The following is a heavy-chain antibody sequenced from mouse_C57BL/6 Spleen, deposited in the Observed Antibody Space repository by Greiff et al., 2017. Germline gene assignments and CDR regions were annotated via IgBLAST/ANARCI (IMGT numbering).Heavy chain of an antibody. Sequence: EVQLQQSGAELVRPGASVKLSCTASGFNIKDYYMHWVKQRPEQGLEWIGRFDPEDGDTEYAPKFQGKATMTADTSSNTAYLQLSSLTSEDTAVYYCTTYPPSNWLAYWGQGTLVTVSA. CDR3: TTYPPSNWLAY. J-gene: IGHJ3*01. CDR2: FDPEDGDT. V-gene: IGHV14-1*01. CDR1: GFNIKDYY.